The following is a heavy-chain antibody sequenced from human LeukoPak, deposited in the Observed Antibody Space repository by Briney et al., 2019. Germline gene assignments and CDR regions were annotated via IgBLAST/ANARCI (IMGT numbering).Heavy chain of an antibody. V-gene: IGHV3-30*02. J-gene: IGHJ3*01. CDR1: GFTFSSYG. D-gene: IGHD2-2*01. CDR3: AKRIDIAVVPEAATHQAFDV. Sequence: QPGGSLRLSCAASGFTFSSYGMHWVRQAPGKGLEWVTFIRYDGSNKYYADSVKGRFTISRDNSKNTLYLQMNSLRAEDTAVYYCAKRIDIAVVPEAATHQAFDVWGQGTMVTVSS. CDR2: IRYDGSNK.